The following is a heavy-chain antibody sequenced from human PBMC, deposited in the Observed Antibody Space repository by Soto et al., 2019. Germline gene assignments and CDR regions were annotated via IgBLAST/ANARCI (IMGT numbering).Heavy chain of an antibody. CDR2: THNSGNT. J-gene: IGHJ4*02. V-gene: IGHV4-59*08. CDR3: ARDYYDSSGFWLVAY. CDR1: GGSVSSDY. D-gene: IGHD3-22*01. Sequence: SETLSLTCTVSGGSVSSDYWSWIRQPPGKGLEWIGYTHNSGNTDYNPSLKSRVTISLDASRNEFSLSLRSVTAADTAVYYCARDYYDSSGFWLVAYWGQGTLVTVSS.